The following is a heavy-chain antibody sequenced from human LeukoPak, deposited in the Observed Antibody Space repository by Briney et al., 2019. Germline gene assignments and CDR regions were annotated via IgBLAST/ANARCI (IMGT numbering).Heavy chain of an antibody. D-gene: IGHD4-17*01. CDR1: GYTFTSYG. CDR3: ARLVMTTVTQHYYYGMDV. Sequence: ASVKVSCKASGYTFTSYGISWVRQAPGQGLEWMGLISAYNGNTNYAQKLQGRVTMTTDTSTSTAYMELRSLRSDDTGVYYCARLVMTTVTQHYYYGMDVWGQGTTVTVCS. V-gene: IGHV1-18*01. J-gene: IGHJ6*02. CDR2: ISAYNGNT.